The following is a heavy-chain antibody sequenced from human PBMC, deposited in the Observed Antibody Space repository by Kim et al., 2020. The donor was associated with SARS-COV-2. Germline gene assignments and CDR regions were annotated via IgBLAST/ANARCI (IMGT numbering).Heavy chain of an antibody. CDR1: GYTFTSYG. CDR2: ISAYNGNT. V-gene: IGHV1-18*01. Sequence: ASVKVSCKASGYTFTSYGISWVRQAPGQGLEWMGWISAYNGNTNYAQKLQGRVTMTTDTSTSTAYMELRSLRSDDTAVYYCARELPYYDSSGQVVIWGQGTLVTVSS. D-gene: IGHD3-22*01. CDR3: ARELPYYDSSGQVVI. J-gene: IGHJ4*02.